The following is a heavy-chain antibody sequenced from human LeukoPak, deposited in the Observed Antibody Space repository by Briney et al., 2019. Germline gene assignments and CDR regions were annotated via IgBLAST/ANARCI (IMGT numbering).Heavy chain of an antibody. J-gene: IGHJ4*02. Sequence: GGSLRLSCAASGFTFSSYAMPWVRQAPGKGLEWVAVISYDGSNKYYADSVKGRFTISRDNSKNTLYLQMNSLRAEDTAVYYCARWGYSYAHFDYWGQGTLVTVSS. V-gene: IGHV3-30*14. D-gene: IGHD5-18*01. CDR2: ISYDGSNK. CDR3: ARWGYSYAHFDY. CDR1: GFTFSSYA.